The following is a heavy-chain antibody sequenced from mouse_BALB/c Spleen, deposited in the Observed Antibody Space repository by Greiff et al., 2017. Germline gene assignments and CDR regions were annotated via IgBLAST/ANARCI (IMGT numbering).Heavy chain of an antibody. CDR3: TRERELGRGFAY. Sequence: EVQLVESGGDLVKPGGSLKLSCAASGFTFSSYTMSWVRQTPEKRLEWVATISSGGSYTYYPDSVKGRFTISRDNAKNTLYLQMSSLKSEDTAMYYCTRERELGRGFAYWGQGTLVTVSA. CDR1: GFTFSSYT. D-gene: IGHD4-1*01. CDR2: ISSGGSYT. V-gene: IGHV5-6-4*01. J-gene: IGHJ3*01.